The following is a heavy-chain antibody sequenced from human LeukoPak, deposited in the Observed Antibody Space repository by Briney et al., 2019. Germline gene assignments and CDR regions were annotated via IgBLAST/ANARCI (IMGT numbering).Heavy chain of an antibody. J-gene: IGHJ4*02. CDR1: GYTFTSYD. V-gene: IGHV1-8*01. D-gene: IGHD6-13*01. Sequence: ASVSVSCKASGYTFTSYDINWVRQATGQGLEWMGWMNPNSGNTGYAQKFQGRVTMTRNTSISTAYMELSSLRSEDTAVYYCARASPGIAAAGTPSSFDYWGQGTLVTVSS. CDR3: ARASPGIAAAGTPSSFDY. CDR2: MNPNSGNT.